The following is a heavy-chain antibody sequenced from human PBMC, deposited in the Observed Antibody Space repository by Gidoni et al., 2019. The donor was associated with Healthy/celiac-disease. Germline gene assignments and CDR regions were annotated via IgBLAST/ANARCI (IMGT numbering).Heavy chain of an antibody. CDR1: GGSISSYY. D-gene: IGHD2-15*01. V-gene: IGHV4-59*01. CDR3: ARLGYCSGGSCYEGWFDP. Sequence: QVQLQESGPGLVKPSETLSLTCTVSGGSISSYYWSWIRHPPGKGLEWIGYIYYCWSTNYNPSLKSRVTISVDTSKNQFSLKLSSVTAADTAVYYCARLGYCSGGSCYEGWFDPWGQGTLVTVSS. CDR2: IYYCWST. J-gene: IGHJ5*02.